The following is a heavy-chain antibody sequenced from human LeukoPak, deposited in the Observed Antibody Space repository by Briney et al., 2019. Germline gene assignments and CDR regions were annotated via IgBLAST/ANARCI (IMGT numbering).Heavy chain of an antibody. Sequence: PGGSLRLSCAASGFTFDDYAMHWVRQAPGKGLEWVSGISWNSGSIGYADSVKGRFTISRDNAKNSLYLQMNSLRAEDTALYYCAKDEGIVGAIPPYWGQGTLVTVSS. CDR2: ISWNSGSI. CDR3: AKDEGIVGAIPPY. V-gene: IGHV3-9*01. D-gene: IGHD1-26*01. J-gene: IGHJ4*02. CDR1: GFTFDDYA.